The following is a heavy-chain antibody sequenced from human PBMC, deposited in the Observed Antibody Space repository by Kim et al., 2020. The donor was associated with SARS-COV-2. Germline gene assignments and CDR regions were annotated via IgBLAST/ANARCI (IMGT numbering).Heavy chain of an antibody. CDR3: SSRGIAARPDY. J-gene: IGHJ4*02. D-gene: IGHD6-6*01. CDR2: VSGCGDNT. Sequence: GGSLRLSCAASGFTFSSYAMSWVRQAPGKGLEWVSVVSGCGDNTYYADSVKGRFTISRDNSKNTLYRQMNSLRAEDTAVYYCSSRGIAARPDYWGQGTLVTVSS. CDR1: GFTFSSYA. V-gene: IGHV3-23*01.